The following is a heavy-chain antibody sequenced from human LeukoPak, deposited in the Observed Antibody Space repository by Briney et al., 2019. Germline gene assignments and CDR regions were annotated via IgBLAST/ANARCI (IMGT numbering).Heavy chain of an antibody. J-gene: IGHJ5*02. D-gene: IGHD2-15*01. V-gene: IGHV4-38-2*01. CDR3: ARVAKPMYNWFDP. CDR2: IYHSGST. CDR1: GYSISSGYY. Sequence: SETLSLTCALSGYSISSGYYWGWIRQPPGKGLEWIGSIYHSGSTYYNPSLKSRVTISVDTSKNQFSLKLSSVTAADTAVYYCARVAKPMYNWFDPWGQGTLVTVSS.